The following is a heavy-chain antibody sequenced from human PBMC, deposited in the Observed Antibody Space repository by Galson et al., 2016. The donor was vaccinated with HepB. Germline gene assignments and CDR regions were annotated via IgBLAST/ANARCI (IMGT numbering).Heavy chain of an antibody. CDR2: IIPIFGTA. J-gene: IGHJ4*02. CDR3: ARELDHSFYFDY. Sequence: SVKVSCKASGGTFSNYAVSWVRQAPGQGLEWLGGIIPIFGTANYAQKFQDRITMTRDTSTSTVYMELISLRSEDTAVYYCARELDHSFYFDYWGQGTLLTVSS. CDR1: GGTFSNYA. V-gene: IGHV1-69*05. D-gene: IGHD1-14*01.